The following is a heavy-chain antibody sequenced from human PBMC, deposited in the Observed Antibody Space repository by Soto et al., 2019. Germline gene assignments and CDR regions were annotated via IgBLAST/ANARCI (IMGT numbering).Heavy chain of an antibody. J-gene: IGHJ5*02. CDR3: ARVSIASGWLDP. Sequence: SVKVSCKASGGTFSSYTISWVRQAPGQGLEWMGRIIPILGIANYAQKFQGRVTITADKSTSTAYMELSSLRSEDTAVYYCARVSIASGWLDPWGREPWSPSPQ. CDR2: IIPILGIA. CDR1: GGTFSSYT. D-gene: IGHD6-13*01. V-gene: IGHV1-69*02.